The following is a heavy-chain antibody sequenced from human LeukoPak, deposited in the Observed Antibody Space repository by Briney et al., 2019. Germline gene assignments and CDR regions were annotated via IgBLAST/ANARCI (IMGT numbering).Heavy chain of an antibody. CDR2: IRSKANNYAT. CDR3: AKDSDPTSYYGDEPDAFDI. J-gene: IGHJ3*02. D-gene: IGHD4-17*01. CDR1: GFTFSGST. V-gene: IGHV3-73*01. Sequence: GGSLRLSCAASGFTFSGSTIHWVRQASGKGLEWVGRIRSKANNYATAYAASVKGRFTISRDDSKNTAFLQMNSLKTEDTAVYYCAKDSDPTSYYGDEPDAFDIWGQGTMVTVSS.